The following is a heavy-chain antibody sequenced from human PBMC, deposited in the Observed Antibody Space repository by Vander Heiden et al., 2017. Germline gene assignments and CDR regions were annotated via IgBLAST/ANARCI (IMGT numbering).Heavy chain of an antibody. CDR2: ISSSSSTI. CDR3: ARDSGAYNWNWETNECFDY. Sequence: EVQLGESGGGLVQPGGSLRLPCAASGLPFSSYRMNWVRQAPGKGLEWVSYISSSSSTIYYADSVKGRFTISRDNAKNSLYLQMNSLRDEDTAVYYCARDSGAYNWNWETNECFDYWGQGTLVTVSS. D-gene: IGHD1-7*01. J-gene: IGHJ4*02. CDR1: GLPFSSYR. V-gene: IGHV3-48*02.